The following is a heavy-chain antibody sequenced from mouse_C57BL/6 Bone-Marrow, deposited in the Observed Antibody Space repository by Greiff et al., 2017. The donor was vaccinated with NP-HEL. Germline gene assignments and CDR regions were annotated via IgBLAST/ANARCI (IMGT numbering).Heavy chain of an antibody. CDR2: IYPRSGNT. V-gene: IGHV1-81*01. Sequence: VQLVESGAELARPGASVKLSCKASGYTFTSSGISLVKQRTGQGLEWIGEIYPRSGNTYYNEKSKGKATLTEDKSSSTAYMELRSLTSEDSAVYFCAELGRYWYFDVWGTGTTVTVSS. D-gene: IGHD4-1*01. CDR1: GYTFTSSG. CDR3: AELGRYWYFDV. J-gene: IGHJ1*03.